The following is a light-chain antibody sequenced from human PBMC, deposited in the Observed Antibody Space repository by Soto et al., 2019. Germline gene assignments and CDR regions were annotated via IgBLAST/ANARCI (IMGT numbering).Light chain of an antibody. CDR3: QQYGSSPRA. CDR2: GAS. CDR1: QSVSSSY. J-gene: IGKJ2*01. V-gene: IGKV3-20*01. Sequence: EIVLTQSPGTLSLSPGERATLSCRASQSVSSSYLAWYQQTPGQAPRLLIYGASSRATGIPDRFSGSGSGTDFTITISRLEPEDFAVYYCQQYGSSPRAFGQGTKLEIK.